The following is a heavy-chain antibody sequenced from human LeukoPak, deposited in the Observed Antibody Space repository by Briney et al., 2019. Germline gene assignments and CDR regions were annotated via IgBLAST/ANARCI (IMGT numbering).Heavy chain of an antibody. CDR1: GGSISSYY. D-gene: IGHD3-10*01. CDR3: ARLGRSVWFGELYWYFDY. V-gene: IGHV4-59*08. J-gene: IGHJ4*02. CDR2: VYSSGDT. Sequence: SETLSLTCSVSGGSISSYYWSWIRQSPGKGLEWIASVYSSGDTFYNPSLKSRVTISVDSSKNQFSLKVNSVTAADTAVYYCARLGRSVWFGELYWYFDYWGQGTLVTVSS.